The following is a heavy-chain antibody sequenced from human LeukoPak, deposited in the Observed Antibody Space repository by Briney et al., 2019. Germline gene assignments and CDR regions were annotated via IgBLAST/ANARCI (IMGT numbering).Heavy chain of an antibody. J-gene: IGHJ4*02. CDR1: GFTFSDYY. CDR3: ARDSTTTVAHLDY. CDR2: ISSSGSTI. Sequence: GGSLRLSCAASGFTFSDYYMSWIRQAPGKGLEWVSYISSSGSTIYYADSVKGRFTISRDNAKNSLYLQMNSLRAEDTAVYYCARDSTTTVAHLDYWGQGTLVTVSS. V-gene: IGHV3-11*04. D-gene: IGHD4-23*01.